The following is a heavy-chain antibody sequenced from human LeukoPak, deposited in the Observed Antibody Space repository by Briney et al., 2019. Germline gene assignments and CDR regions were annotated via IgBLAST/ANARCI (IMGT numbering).Heavy chain of an antibody. Sequence: SETLSLTCAVYGGSFSGYYWSWIRQPPGKGLEWMGETNYSGSTNYNPSLKSRVTISVDTSKNQFSLKLSSVTAADTAVYYCARVVYAGGVGYWGQGTLVTVSS. CDR3: ARVVYAGGVGY. D-gene: IGHD1-14*01. CDR1: GGSFSGYY. J-gene: IGHJ4*02. V-gene: IGHV4-34*01. CDR2: TNYSGST.